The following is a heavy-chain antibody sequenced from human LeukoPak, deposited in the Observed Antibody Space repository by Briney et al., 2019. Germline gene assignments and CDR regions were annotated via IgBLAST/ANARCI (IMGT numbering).Heavy chain of an antibody. Sequence: GGSLRLSCAASGFTFISYWMHWVRQAPGKGLVWVSRINGYGSSTDFADSVKGRFTISRDNAKNTLYLQMNSQRAEDTAVYYCARDAPGNTALDYWGQGTLVTASS. V-gene: IGHV3-74*01. CDR2: INGYGSST. CDR3: ARDAPGNTALDY. J-gene: IGHJ4*02. CDR1: GFTFISYW. D-gene: IGHD5-18*01.